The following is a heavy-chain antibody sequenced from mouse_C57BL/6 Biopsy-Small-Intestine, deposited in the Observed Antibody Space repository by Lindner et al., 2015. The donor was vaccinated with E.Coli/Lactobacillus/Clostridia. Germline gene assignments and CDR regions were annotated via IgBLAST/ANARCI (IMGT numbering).Heavy chain of an antibody. CDR3: ARGDSSSWYNRFDP. CDR2: ISPNSGGT. J-gene: IGHJ4*01. V-gene: IGHV1-64*01. D-gene: IGHD6-1*01. CDR1: GYTFTGYY. Sequence: SVKVSCKASGYTFTGYYIHWVRQAPGQGLEWMGRISPNSGGTNYAQKFQGRVTMTRDTSIRTAYMELTRLRSDDTAVYYCARGDSSSWYNRFDPWGQGTLVTVSS.